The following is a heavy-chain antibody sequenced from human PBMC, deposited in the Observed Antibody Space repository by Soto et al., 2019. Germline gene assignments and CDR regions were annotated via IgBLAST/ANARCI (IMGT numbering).Heavy chain of an antibody. V-gene: IGHV4-31*03. CDR3: ARATDFWSGYYPSYYFDY. D-gene: IGHD3-3*01. Sequence: SETLSLTCTVSGGSISSGGYYWSWIRQHPGKGLEWIGYIYYSGSTYYNPSLKSRVTISVDTSKNQFSLKLSSVTAADTAVYYCARATDFWSGYYPSYYFDYWGQGTLVTVS. CDR1: GGSISSGGYY. J-gene: IGHJ4*02. CDR2: IYYSGST.